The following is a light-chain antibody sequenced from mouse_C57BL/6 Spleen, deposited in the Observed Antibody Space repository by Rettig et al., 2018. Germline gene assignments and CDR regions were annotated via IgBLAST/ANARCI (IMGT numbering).Light chain of an antibody. V-gene: IGKV10-96*01. CDR1: QDISNY. CDR2: STS. J-gene: IGKJ1*01. Sequence: LSASLGDRVTISCRASQDISNYLNWFQQKPDGTVKLLIYSTSRLHSGVPSRFSGSGSGTDYSLTISNLEQEDIAIYFCQQGNTLPWTFGGGTKLEIK. CDR3: QQGNTLPWT.